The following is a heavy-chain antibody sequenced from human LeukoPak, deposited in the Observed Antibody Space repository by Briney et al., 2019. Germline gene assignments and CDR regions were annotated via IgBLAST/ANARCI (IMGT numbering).Heavy chain of an antibody. CDR3: ARDAVVKGCFDY. Sequence: PGGSLRLSCAASGFTFSSYAMSWVRQAPGKGLEWVSAINRAGSTYYGDSVKGRFTISRDNSKNTLYLQMNSLRAEDTAVYYCARDAVVKGCFDYWGQGTLVTVSS. CDR1: GFTFSSYA. J-gene: IGHJ4*02. CDR2: INRAGST. V-gene: IGHV3-23*01. D-gene: IGHD3-22*01.